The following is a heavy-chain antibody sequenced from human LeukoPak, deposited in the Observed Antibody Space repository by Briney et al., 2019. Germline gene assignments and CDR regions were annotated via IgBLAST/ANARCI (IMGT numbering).Heavy chain of an antibody. CDR3: ASHRFLEWLLPPYFDY. CDR1: GGTFSSYA. V-gene: IGHV1-69*01. J-gene: IGHJ4*02. Sequence: ASVKVSCKAFGGTFSSYAISWVRQAPGQGLEWMGGIIPIFGTANYAQKFQGRVTITADESTSTAYMELSSLRSEDTAVYYCASHRFLEWLLPPYFDYWGQGTLVTVSS. CDR2: IIPIFGTA. D-gene: IGHD3-3*01.